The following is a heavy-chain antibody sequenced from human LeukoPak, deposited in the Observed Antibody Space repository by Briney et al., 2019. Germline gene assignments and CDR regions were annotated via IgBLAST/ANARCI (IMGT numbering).Heavy chain of an antibody. V-gene: IGHV4-59*01. J-gene: IGHJ5*02. D-gene: IGHD2-15*01. Sequence: SETLSLTCTVSDGSISSYYWSWIRQPPGKGLEWIGYIYYSGSTNYNPSLKSRVTISVDTSKNQFSLKLSSVTAADTAVYYCARVRVGGRNWFDPWGQGTLVTVSS. CDR1: DGSISSYY. CDR2: IYYSGST. CDR3: ARVRVGGRNWFDP.